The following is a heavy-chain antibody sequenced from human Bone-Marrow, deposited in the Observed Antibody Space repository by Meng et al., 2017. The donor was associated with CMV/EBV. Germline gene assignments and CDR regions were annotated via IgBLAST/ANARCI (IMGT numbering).Heavy chain of an antibody. CDR2: ISYDGKKK. J-gene: IGHJ6*02. Sequence: GESLKISCGASGFNFSSYALHWVRQAPGKGLEWVAVISYDGKKKSYADSVKGRITISRDNSKNTLFLQMNTLRPEDTAVYYCARDEAQRASYYYHYGMDVWGQGTTVTVSS. CDR3: ARDEAQRASYYYHYGMDV. V-gene: IGHV3-30*04. CDR1: GFNFSSYA.